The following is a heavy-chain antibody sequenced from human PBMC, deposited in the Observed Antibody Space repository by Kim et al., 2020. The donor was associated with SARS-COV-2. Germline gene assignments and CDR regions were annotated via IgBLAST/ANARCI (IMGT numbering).Heavy chain of an antibody. J-gene: IGHJ5*02. CDR3: ARAYVRGYTYGYLVYWFDP. V-gene: IGHV4-59*01. Sequence: SRVTISVDTSKSQFSLKLSSVTAADTAVYYCARAYVRGYTYGYLVYWFDPWGQGTLVTVSS. D-gene: IGHD5-18*01.